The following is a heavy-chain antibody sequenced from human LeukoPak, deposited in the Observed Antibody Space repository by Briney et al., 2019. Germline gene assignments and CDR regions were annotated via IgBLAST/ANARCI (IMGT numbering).Heavy chain of an antibody. D-gene: IGHD2-15*01. CDR1: GYTFTSYG. Sequence: ASVKVSCKASGYTFTSYGISWVRQAPGQGLEWMGWISAYNGNTNYAQKLQGRVTMTTDTSTSTAYMELRSLRSDDTAVYYCARDVTDIVVVVAAAPGAFDIWGQGTMVTVSS. V-gene: IGHV1-18*01. CDR3: ARDVTDIVVVVAAAPGAFDI. CDR2: ISAYNGNT. J-gene: IGHJ3*02.